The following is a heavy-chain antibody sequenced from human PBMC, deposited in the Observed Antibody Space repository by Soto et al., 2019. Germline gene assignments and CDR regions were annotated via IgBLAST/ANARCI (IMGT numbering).Heavy chain of an antibody. CDR2: IYYSGST. CDR3: ARLTNYYDSSGYHDAFDI. CDR1: GGSISSYY. V-gene: IGHV4-59*01. Sequence: SWTLSLTCTVSGGSISSYYWSWIRQPPGKGLEWIGYIYYSGSTNYNPSLKSRVTISVDTSKNQFSLKLSSVTAADTAAYYCARLTNYYDSSGYHDAFDIWGQGTMVTVSS. D-gene: IGHD3-22*01. J-gene: IGHJ3*02.